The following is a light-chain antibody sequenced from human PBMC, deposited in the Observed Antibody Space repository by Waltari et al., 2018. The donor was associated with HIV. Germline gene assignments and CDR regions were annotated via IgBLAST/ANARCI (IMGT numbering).Light chain of an antibody. CDR1: QSVLYSSNNKNF. CDR3: QQHYTTPYT. CDR2: WAS. V-gene: IGKV4-1*01. J-gene: IGKJ2*01. Sequence: ILMPQSPDSVALPLGGRATINCLSNQSVLYSSNNKNFLAWYQQKSGQRPKLLVYWASTRESGVPDRFSGSGSGTDFTLTISSLQAEDVAVYFCQQHYTTPYTFGQGTKLEIK.